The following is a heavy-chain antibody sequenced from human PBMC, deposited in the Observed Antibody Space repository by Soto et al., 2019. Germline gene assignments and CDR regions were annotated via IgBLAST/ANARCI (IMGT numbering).Heavy chain of an antibody. CDR2: ISVASGNT. Sequence: QVQLVQSGAEVQRPAASVKVSCKASGYTFTSHHMHWVRQAPVQGLEWMGWISVASGNTVYSQKFQDIVTFSRDTSATSFYMDLSRLTSEDTAIYYCAIDEMGQPELYWGRGTLVSVSP. D-gene: IGHD1-26*01. CDR1: GYTFTSHH. J-gene: IGHJ4*02. V-gene: IGHV1-3*01. CDR3: AIDEMGQPELY.